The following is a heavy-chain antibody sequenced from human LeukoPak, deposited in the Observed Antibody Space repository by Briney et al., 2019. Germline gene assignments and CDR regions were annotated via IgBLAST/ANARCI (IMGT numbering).Heavy chain of an antibody. CDR2: ISYDGGNK. CDR1: GFTFSSYG. Sequence: GGSLRLSCAASGFTFSSYGMHWVRQAPGKGLEWVAVISYDGGNKYYADSVKGRFTISRDNSKNTLYLQMNSLRAEDTAVYYCAKGPELQYWGQGTLVTVSS. J-gene: IGHJ4*02. D-gene: IGHD1-26*01. V-gene: IGHV3-30*18. CDR3: AKGPELQY.